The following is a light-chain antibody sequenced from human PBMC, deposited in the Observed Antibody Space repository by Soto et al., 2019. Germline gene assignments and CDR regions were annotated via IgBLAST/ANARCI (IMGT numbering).Light chain of an antibody. Sequence: QSVLTQSPSVSGAPGQRVTISCTGSGSNIGAGYDVHWYQQVPGTAPKLLIYDDFKRPSGVPDRFSGSKSGTSASLAITGLQAEDEADYYCQSYDGSLSGSIFGGGTKVTVL. CDR3: QSYDGSLSGSI. CDR1: GSNIGAGYD. V-gene: IGLV1-40*01. CDR2: DDF. J-gene: IGLJ2*01.